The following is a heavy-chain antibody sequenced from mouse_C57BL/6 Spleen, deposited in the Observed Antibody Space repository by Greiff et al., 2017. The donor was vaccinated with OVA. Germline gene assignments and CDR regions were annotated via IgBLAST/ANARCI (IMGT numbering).Heavy chain of an antibody. Sequence: EVQLQQSGPELVKPGASVKIPCKASGYTFTDYNMDWVKQSHGKSLEWIGDINPNNGGTIYNQKFKGKATLTVDKSSSTAYMELRSLTSEDTAVYYCARRIFHTVVAPYYAMDYWGQGTSVTVSS. J-gene: IGHJ4*01. V-gene: IGHV1-18*01. D-gene: IGHD1-1*01. CDR2: INPNNGGT. CDR3: ARRIFHTVVAPYYAMDY. CDR1: GYTFTDYN.